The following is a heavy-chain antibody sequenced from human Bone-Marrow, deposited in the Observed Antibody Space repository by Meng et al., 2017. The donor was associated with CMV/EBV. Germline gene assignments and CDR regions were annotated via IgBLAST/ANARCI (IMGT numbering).Heavy chain of an antibody. D-gene: IGHD6-13*01. J-gene: IGHJ4*02. CDR1: GVSVTSSF. CDR2: IYYSGST. CDR3: ARGSYSTDYYFDY. Sequence: SETLSLTCTVSGVSVTSSFWNWIRQPPGKGLEWIGYIYYSGSTNYNPSLKSRVTISVDTSKNQFSLKLSSVTAADTAVYYCARGSYSTDYYFDYWGQGTLVTVSS. V-gene: IGHV4-59*02.